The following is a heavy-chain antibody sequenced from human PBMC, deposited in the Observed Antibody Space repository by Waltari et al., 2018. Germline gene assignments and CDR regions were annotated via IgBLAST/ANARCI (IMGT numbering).Heavy chain of an antibody. CDR3: ARVLLGCSYTSCYLDN. CDR2: ISHYGTT. Sequence: QVQLQESGPGLVKPSGTLSLTCAVSGDSISRSDWWTWVRQSPGKGLEWIGEISHYGTTKYNPSLKSRVTISLDTSKNHFSLNLSSVTAADTAVYYCARVLLGCSYTSCYLDNWGPGTLVTVSS. D-gene: IGHD2-2*01. V-gene: IGHV4-4*02. CDR1: GDSISRSDW. J-gene: IGHJ4*02.